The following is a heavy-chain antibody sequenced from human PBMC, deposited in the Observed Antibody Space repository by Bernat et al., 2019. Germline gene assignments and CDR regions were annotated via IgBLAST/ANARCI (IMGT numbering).Heavy chain of an antibody. V-gene: IGHV1-18*01. CDR2: VSAYNGDT. CDR3: ATTSFSLYCYFVL. CDR1: GFIFTSNG. J-gene: IGHJ2*01. Sequence: QGELVQSGTETKKLGASVRVSCKAPGFIFTSNGFAWVRQAPGQGLEWMGRVSAYNGDTQYAQKFQGRVLMTTDSSTTTAYMELKNLRSDDTAVYFCATTSFSLYCYFVLWGRGTLVTVSS. D-gene: IGHD1-1*01.